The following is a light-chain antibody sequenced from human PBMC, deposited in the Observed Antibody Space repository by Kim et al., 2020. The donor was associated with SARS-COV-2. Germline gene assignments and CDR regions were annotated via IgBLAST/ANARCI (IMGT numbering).Light chain of an antibody. Sequence: QSALTQPRSVSGSPGQSVTISCTGTRSDVGGYNYVSWYQQHPGKAPKLMIYDVSKRPSGVPDRFSGSKSGNTASLTISGLQDEDEADYYCCSYAGRYTGRVFGGGTKVNVL. CDR2: DVS. CDR1: RSDVGGYNY. J-gene: IGLJ2*01. V-gene: IGLV2-11*01. CDR3: CSYAGRYTGRV.